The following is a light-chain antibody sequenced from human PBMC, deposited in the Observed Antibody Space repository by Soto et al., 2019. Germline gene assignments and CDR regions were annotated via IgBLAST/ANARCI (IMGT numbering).Light chain of an antibody. Sequence: EIVMTQSPATLSVSPGERAALSCRASESVNTNLAWYQQKPGQAPRLLIYHASTRATGIPARFSGSGSGTEFTLTISSLQSEDFAVYYCHQRSSWPITFGQGTRLEIK. CDR3: HQRSSWPIT. J-gene: IGKJ5*01. V-gene: IGKV3-15*01. CDR1: ESVNTN. CDR2: HAS.